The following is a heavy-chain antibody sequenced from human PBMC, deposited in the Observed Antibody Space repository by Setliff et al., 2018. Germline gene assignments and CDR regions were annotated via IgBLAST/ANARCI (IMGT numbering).Heavy chain of an antibody. CDR3: TVYNTGSSKDHY. CDR2: IYYSGST. V-gene: IGHV4-59*03. CDR1: GGSISSHY. J-gene: IGHJ4*02. Sequence: SETLSLTCTVSGGSISSHYWSWIRQPPGKGLEWIGSIYYSGSTNYNHSLKSRVTISVDTSKNQFSLKLSSVTAADTALYYCTVYNTGSSKDHYWGQGTPVTVSS. D-gene: IGHD2-8*02.